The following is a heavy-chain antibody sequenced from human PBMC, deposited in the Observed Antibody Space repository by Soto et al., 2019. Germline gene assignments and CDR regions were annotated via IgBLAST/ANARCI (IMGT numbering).Heavy chain of an antibody. V-gene: IGHV6-1*01. CDR2: TYYRSKWYN. D-gene: IGHD2-2*01. J-gene: IGHJ5*02. Sequence: QVQLQQSGPGLVKPSQTLSLTCAISGDSVSSNSAAWNWIRQSPSRGLEWLGRTYYRSKWYNDYAVSVKSRITINPDTSKNQFSLQLNSVTPEDTAVYYCARDLVVVPAAMTNWFDPWGQGTLVTVSS. CDR1: GDSVSSNSAA. CDR3: ARDLVVVPAAMTNWFDP.